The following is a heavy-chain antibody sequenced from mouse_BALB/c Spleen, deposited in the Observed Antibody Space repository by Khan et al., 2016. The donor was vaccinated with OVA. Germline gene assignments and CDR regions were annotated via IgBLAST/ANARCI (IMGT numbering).Heavy chain of an antibody. CDR1: GYISTSYM. V-gene: IGHV1-4*01. Sequence: QVQLQQSGAELARPGASVKMSCKASGYISTSYMMHWVKQRPGQGLEWIGDINPSSGYNNYNQKFKDKATLTADKSSSTAYMQLSSLTSEDSAVYYCARGGYGSFGYWGQGTLVTVS. CDR3: ARGGYGSFGY. D-gene: IGHD1-1*01. CDR2: INPSSGYN. J-gene: IGHJ3*01.